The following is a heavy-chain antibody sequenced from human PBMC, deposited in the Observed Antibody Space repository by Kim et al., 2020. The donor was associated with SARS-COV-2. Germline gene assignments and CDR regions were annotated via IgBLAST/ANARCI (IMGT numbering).Heavy chain of an antibody. J-gene: IGHJ4*02. V-gene: IGHV3-48*03. CDR3: ARGVCATSTFYFEY. CDR2: ITGSGRTT. Sequence: GGSLRLSCEASGFTFSDYEMNWVRQAPGKGLEWISYITGSGRTTYYSGSVQGRFTSSRDNAKNSLYLQMSGLRVEDTAIYYCARGVCATSTFYFEYWGQGTLVSVSA. CDR1: GFTFSDYE. D-gene: IGHD3-10*01.